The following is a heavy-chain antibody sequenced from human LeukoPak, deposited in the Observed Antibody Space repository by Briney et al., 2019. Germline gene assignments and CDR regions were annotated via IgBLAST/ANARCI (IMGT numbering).Heavy chain of an antibody. D-gene: IGHD2-21*02. CDR1: KSTFSRYA. CDR2: IIPTFGTA. J-gene: IGHJ4*02. V-gene: IGHV1-69*05. CDR3: ARTYCAEDCSIRYFDY. Sequence: SVKVSCKASKSTFSRYAISWVRQAPGQGLEWMGGIIPTFGTANYAQKFQGRVTLTRDKSTSTVYMELSSLTSDDTAVYYCARTYCAEDCSIRYFDYWGQGTLVTVSS.